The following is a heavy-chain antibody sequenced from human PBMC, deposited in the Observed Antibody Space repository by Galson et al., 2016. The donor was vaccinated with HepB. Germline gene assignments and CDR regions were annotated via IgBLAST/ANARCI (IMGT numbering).Heavy chain of an antibody. D-gene: IGHD1-1*01. CDR2: IFPGDSDT. CDR3: ASRDHNGKWYFDH. V-gene: IGHV5-51*01. Sequence: QSGAEVKKPGDSLTISCKGSGNTFSSYWIAWVRQMPGKGLELMGVIFPGDSDTRYSPSFQGQVTISADKSISTAYLQWSSLKASDTAMYYCASRDHNGKWYFDHWGRGTLVTVSS. CDR1: GNTFSSYW. J-gene: IGHJ2*01.